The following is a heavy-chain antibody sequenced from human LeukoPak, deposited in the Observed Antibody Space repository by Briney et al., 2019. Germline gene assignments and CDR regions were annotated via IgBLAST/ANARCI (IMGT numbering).Heavy chain of an antibody. V-gene: IGHV4-39*07. CDR1: GGSISSSSYY. CDR3: ARGKGSGWYGLSYYYYMDV. Sequence: SETLSLTCTVSGGSISSSSYYWGWIRQPPGKGLEWIGRIYYSGSTYYNPSLKSRVTISVDTSKNQFSLKLSSVTAADTAVYYCARGKGSGWYGLSYYYYMDVWGKGTTVSVSS. D-gene: IGHD6-19*01. J-gene: IGHJ6*03. CDR2: IYYSGST.